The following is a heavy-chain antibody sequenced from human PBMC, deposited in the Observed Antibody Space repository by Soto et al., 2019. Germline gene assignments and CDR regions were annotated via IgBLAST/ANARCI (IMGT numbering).Heavy chain of an antibody. V-gene: IGHV4-34*01. CDR1: GGSFSGYY. CDR3: ASDSTAARRVGGVTPFDY. D-gene: IGHD6-6*01. J-gene: IGHJ4*02. Sequence: QVQLQQWGAGLLKPSETLSLTCAVYGGSFSGYYWSWIRQPPGKGLEWIGEINHSGSTNYNPSLKSRVTIPVDTSKNQFSRNLSSVTAAVTAVYYSASDSTAARRVGGVTPFDYWGQGTLVTVSS. CDR2: INHSGST.